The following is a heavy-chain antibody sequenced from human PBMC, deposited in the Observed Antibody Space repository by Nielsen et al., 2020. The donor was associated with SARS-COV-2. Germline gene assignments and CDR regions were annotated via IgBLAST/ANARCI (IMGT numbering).Heavy chain of an antibody. V-gene: IGHV3-33*06. CDR2: IWYDGNNK. Sequence: WIRQPPGKGLEWVAVIWYDGNNKYYVDSVKGRFTISRDNSKNTLYLQMNSLRAEDTAVYYCAKDRNTMIVVVITGQGAFDIWDQGTMVTVSS. CDR3: AKDRNTMIVVVITGQGAFDI. D-gene: IGHD3-22*01. J-gene: IGHJ3*02.